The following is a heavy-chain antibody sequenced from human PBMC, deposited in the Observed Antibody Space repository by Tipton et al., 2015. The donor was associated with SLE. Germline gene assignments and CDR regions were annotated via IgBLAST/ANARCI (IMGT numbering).Heavy chain of an antibody. Sequence: SFSDYPLSWFRQAPGKGLEWIGYIFHSENTFYSPSLKSRVTISIDRSKNQFSLKLSSVTAADTAVYYCARVTRGGDGFYFYAMDVWGQGTTVTVSS. CDR1: SFSDYP. CDR3: ARVTRGGDGFYFYAMDV. J-gene: IGHJ6*02. CDR2: IFHSENT. V-gene: IGHV4-30-2*01. D-gene: IGHD2-21*02.